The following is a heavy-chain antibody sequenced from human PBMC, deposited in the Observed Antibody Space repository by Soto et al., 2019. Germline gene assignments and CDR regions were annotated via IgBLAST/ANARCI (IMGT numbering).Heavy chain of an antibody. Sequence: PSETLSLTCTVSGGSISSYYWSWIRQPPGKGLEWIGYIYYSGSTNYNPSLKSRVTISVDTSKNQFSLKLSSVTAADTAVYYCAREVGYCSGGSCSSIYYFDYWGQGTLVTVS. CDR3: AREVGYCSGGSCSSIYYFDY. D-gene: IGHD2-15*01. V-gene: IGHV4-59*01. CDR1: GGSISSYY. CDR2: IYYSGST. J-gene: IGHJ4*02.